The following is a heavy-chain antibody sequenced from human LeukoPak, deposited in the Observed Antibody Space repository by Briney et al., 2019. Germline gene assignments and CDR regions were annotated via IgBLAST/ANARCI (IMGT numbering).Heavy chain of an antibody. J-gene: IGHJ6*03. CDR1: GYTFTSYD. Sequence: ASVKVSCKASGYTFTSYDINWVRQATGQGLEWMGWMNPNSSNTGYAQKFQGRVTITRNTSISTAYMELSSLRSEDTAVYYCARGTSSSSSLTYYYYMDVWGKGTTVTVSS. D-gene: IGHD6-6*01. V-gene: IGHV1-8*03. CDR3: ARGTSSSSSLTYYYYMDV. CDR2: MNPNSSNT.